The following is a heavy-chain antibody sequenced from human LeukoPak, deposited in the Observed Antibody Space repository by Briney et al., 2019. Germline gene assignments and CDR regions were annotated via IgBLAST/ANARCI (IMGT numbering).Heavy chain of an antibody. CDR2: IYYSGST. V-gene: IGHV4-39*07. CDR1: GGSISSSSYY. CDR3: ARVSPFPHWYFDL. Sequence: PSETLSLTCTVSGGSISSSSYYWGWIRQPPGKGLEWIGSIYYSGSTYYNPSLKSRVTISVDTSKNQFSLRLSSVTAADTAVYYCARVSPFPHWYFDLWGRGTLVTVSS. J-gene: IGHJ2*01.